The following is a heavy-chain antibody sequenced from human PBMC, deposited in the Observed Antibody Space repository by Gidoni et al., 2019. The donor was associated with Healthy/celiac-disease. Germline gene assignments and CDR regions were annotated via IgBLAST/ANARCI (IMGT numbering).Heavy chain of an antibody. CDR3: ARDPDIVVVPAAIEGDYYYYYYGMDV. CDR2: IIPIFGTA. V-gene: IGHV1-69*01. J-gene: IGHJ6*02. D-gene: IGHD2-2*01. Sequence: QVQLVQSGAEVKKPGSSVKVSCKASGGTFSSYAISGVRQAPGQGLEWMGGIIPIFGTANYAQKFQGRVTITADESTSTAYMELSSLRSEDTAVYYCARDPDIVVVPAAIEGDYYYYYYGMDVWGQGTTVTVSS. CDR1: GGTFSSYA.